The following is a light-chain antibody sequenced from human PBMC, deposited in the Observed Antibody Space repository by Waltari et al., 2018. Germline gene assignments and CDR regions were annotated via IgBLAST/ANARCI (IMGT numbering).Light chain of an antibody. J-gene: IGKJ2*01. Sequence: DIVMTQSPDSLAVSLGERATINCKSSQSVLYSSNNKNYLAWSPQTPGQPPKLLIYWASSRGSGVPCRFRGSGSATDFTLTISSLQAEDVAVYHCQQYYSTPPYTFGQGTKLEIK. V-gene: IGKV4-1*01. CDR2: WAS. CDR3: QQYYSTPPYT. CDR1: QSVLYSSNNKNY.